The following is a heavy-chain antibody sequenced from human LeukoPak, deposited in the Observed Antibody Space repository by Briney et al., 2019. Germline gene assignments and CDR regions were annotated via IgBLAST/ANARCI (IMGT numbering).Heavy chain of an antibody. CDR2: INWNGGST. J-gene: IGHJ4*02. CDR3: ARAQTYGDSRLLLDY. D-gene: IGHD4-17*01. Sequence: TGGSLRLSCAASGFTFSRYGMYWVRQAPGKGLEWASGINWNGGSTGYADSVEGRFTIFRDNAKNSQYLQMNSLRVEDTALYYCARAQTYGDSRLLLDYWGQGTLVTVSS. V-gene: IGHV3-20*04. CDR1: GFTFSRYG.